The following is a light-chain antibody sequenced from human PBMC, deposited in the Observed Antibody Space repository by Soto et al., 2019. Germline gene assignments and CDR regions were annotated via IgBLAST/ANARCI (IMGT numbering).Light chain of an antibody. CDR3: QQYDNLPLT. CDR1: QDITNY. J-gene: IGKJ4*01. CDR2: DAS. Sequence: DIQMTQSPSSLSASEGDRVTITCQASQDITNYLHWFQQKPGKAPKLLIYDASNLETGVPSRFSGSGSGTDFTFTISSLQPEDIATYYCQQYDNLPLTFGGGTKVEIK. V-gene: IGKV1-33*01.